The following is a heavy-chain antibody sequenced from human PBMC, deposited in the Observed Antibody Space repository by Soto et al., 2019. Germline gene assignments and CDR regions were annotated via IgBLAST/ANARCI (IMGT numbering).Heavy chain of an antibody. D-gene: IGHD4-4*01. CDR2: ISSSSSYI. CDR1: GFTFSSYS. J-gene: IGHJ6*02. CDR3: AKHANDYSQYYYYGMDV. V-gene: IGHV3-21*01. Sequence: KPGGSLRLSCAASGFTFSSYSMNWVRQAPGKGLEWVSSISSSSSYIYYADSVKGRFTISRDNAKNSLYLQMNSLRAEDTAVYYCAKHANDYSQYYYYGMDVWGQGTTVTVSS.